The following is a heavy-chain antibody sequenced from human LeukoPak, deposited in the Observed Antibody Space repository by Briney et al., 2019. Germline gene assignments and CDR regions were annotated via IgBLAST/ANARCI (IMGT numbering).Heavy chain of an antibody. CDR3: AKDQLGEYYYDRRRNYYGMDV. V-gene: IGHV3-23*01. Sequence: GGSLRLSCAASGFTFSSYAMSWVRQAPGKGLEWVSAISGSGGSTYYADSVKGRFTISRDNSKNTLYLQMNSLRAEDTAVYYCAKDQLGEYYYDRRRNYYGMDVWGQGTTVTVSS. J-gene: IGHJ6*02. CDR2: ISGSGGST. D-gene: IGHD3-22*01. CDR1: GFTFSSYA.